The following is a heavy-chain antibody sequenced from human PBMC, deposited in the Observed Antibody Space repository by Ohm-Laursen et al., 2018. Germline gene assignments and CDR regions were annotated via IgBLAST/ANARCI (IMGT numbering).Heavy chain of an antibody. CDR3: ASGHSYGYDYYYCGVDV. J-gene: IGHJ6*02. D-gene: IGHD5-18*01. V-gene: IGHV4-59*01. CDR1: GCSISSYY. Sequence: GPLFLICTVSGCSISSYYWSWIRQPPGKGLEWIGYIYFSGSTKYNTALNSRVTISEDTSKNQLSLKLRSVTAADTAVYYCASGHSYGYDYYYCGVDVWGQGTTVTVSS. CDR2: IYFSGST.